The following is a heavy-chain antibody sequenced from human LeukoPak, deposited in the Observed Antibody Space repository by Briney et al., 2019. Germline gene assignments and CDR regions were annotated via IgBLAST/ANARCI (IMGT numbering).Heavy chain of an antibody. D-gene: IGHD2-8*01. J-gene: IGHJ4*02. CDR2: ITSSGNTI. CDR3: ARDYKYAFDY. Sequence: GGSLRLSCAASGFTFSDYSMNWFRQAPGKGLDWVSYITSSGNTIYYADSVKGRFTISRDNAKNSLYLQMNSLRDEDTAVYYCARDYKYAFDYWGQGTLVAVSP. V-gene: IGHV3-48*02. CDR1: GFTFSDYS.